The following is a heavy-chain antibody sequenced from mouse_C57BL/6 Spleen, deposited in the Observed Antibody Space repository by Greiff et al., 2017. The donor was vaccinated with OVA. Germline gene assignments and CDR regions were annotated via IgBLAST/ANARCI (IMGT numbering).Heavy chain of an antibody. V-gene: IGHV1-15*01. J-gene: IGHJ3*01. Sequence: VKLQQSGAELVRPGASVTLSCKASGYTFTDYEMHWVKQTPVHGLEWIGAIDPETGGTSYNQKFKGKATLTADRSSSTAYMELRSLTSEDSAVYYCTRSSSYVAWFAYWGQGTLVTVSA. CDR3: TRSSSYVAWFAY. CDR1: GYTFTDYE. CDR2: IDPETGGT. D-gene: IGHD1-1*01.